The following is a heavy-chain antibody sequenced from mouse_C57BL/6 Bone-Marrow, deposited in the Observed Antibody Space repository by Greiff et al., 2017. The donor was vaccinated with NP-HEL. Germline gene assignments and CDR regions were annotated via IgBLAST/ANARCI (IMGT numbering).Heavy chain of an antibody. CDR3: ARSIYCEDADDPYYAMDY. V-gene: IGHV7-3*01. CDR2: IRNKANGYTT. J-gene: IGHJ4*01. Sequence: EVQLVESGGGLVQPGGSLSLSCAASGFTFTDYYMSWVRQPPGKALEWLVFIRNKANGYTTEYSASVKGRFTISRDNSQSILYLQMSVLRAEDSATYDCARSIYCEDADDPYYAMDYWGQGTSVTVSS. CDR1: GFTFTDYY. D-gene: IGHD2-4*01.